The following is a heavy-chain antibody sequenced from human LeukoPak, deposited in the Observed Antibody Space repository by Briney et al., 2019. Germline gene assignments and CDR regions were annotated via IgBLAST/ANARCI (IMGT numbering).Heavy chain of an antibody. Sequence: GGSLRLSCAASGFTFSSYGMHWVRQAPGKGLEWVAVISYDGSNKYYADSVKGRFTISRDNSKNTLYLQMNSLRAEDTAVYYCAKDGDYYDSSGDAFDIWGQGTMVTVSS. CDR2: ISYDGSNK. CDR1: GFTFSSYG. V-gene: IGHV3-30*18. J-gene: IGHJ3*02. CDR3: AKDGDYYDSSGDAFDI. D-gene: IGHD3-22*01.